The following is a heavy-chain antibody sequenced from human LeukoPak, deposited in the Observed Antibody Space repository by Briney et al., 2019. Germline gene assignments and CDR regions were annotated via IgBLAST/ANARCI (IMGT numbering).Heavy chain of an antibody. CDR2: ISPKSGVT. Sequence: ASVTVSCKASVYTFNDYYIHWVRQGPRQGLEWMGWISPKSGVTNYEQKFQGRVTMARDTSLSTAYMELSSLRSDDTAVYFCARALGSYYDTSVYQAYWGQGTLVTVTS. CDR3: ARALGSYYDTSVYQAY. D-gene: IGHD3-22*01. CDR1: VYTFNDYY. J-gene: IGHJ4*02. V-gene: IGHV1-2*02.